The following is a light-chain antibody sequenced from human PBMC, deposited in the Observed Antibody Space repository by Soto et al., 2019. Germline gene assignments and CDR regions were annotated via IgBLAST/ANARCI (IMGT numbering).Light chain of an antibody. Sequence: YELTQPPSVSVSPGQTASVTCSGDKLGDKYAYWYQQKPGQSPVLVIYQDSKRPSGIPERFSGSNSGNTATLTISGTQAMDEADYYCQAWDSSTAVVFGGGTKLTVL. CDR2: QDS. J-gene: IGLJ2*01. CDR3: QAWDSSTAVV. CDR1: KLGDKY. V-gene: IGLV3-1*01.